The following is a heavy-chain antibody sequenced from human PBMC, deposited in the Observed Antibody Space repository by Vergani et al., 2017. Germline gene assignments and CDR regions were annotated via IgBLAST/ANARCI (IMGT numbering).Heavy chain of an antibody. CDR3: AKGPSTYYYDSSGYYSSGYFDY. CDR2: ISYDGSNK. D-gene: IGHD3-22*01. Sequence: VQLVESGGGLVKPGGSLRLSCAASGFTFSSYGMHWVRQAPGKGLEWVAVISYDGSNKYYADSVKGRFTISRDNSKNTLYLQMNSLRAEDTAVYYCAKGPSTYYYDSSGYYSSGYFDYWGQGTLVTVSS. V-gene: IGHV3-30*18. J-gene: IGHJ4*02. CDR1: GFTFSSYG.